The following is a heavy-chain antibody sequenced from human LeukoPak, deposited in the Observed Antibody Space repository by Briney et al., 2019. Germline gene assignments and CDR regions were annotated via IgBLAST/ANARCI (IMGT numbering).Heavy chain of an antibody. J-gene: IGHJ4*02. D-gene: IGHD2-2*01. CDR1: GGSFSGYY. Sequence: SKTLSLTCAVYGGSFSGYYWSWIRQPPGKGLEWIGEINHSGSTNYNPSLKSRVTISVDTSKNQFSLKLSSVTAADTAVYYCARSVIVVVPAAIPDYFDYWGQGTLVTVSS. CDR2: INHSGST. V-gene: IGHV4-34*01. CDR3: ARSVIVVVPAAIPDYFDY.